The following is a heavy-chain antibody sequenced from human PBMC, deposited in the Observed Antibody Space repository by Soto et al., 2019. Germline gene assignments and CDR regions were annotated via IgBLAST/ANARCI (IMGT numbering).Heavy chain of an antibody. CDR1: GFSFSSYA. J-gene: IGHJ4*01. V-gene: IGHV3-23*01. CDR3: AKGXIEYSASVDH. Sequence: EVQLLESGGDLVQPGGSLRLACAASGFSFSSYAMVWVRQAPGKGLEWVSVISARGGSSYFADSVKGRFTISRDNSKNVXXXXXXXXXXEXTAIYFCAKGXIEYSASVDHWGXXTL. D-gene: IGHD5-12*01. CDR2: ISARGGSS.